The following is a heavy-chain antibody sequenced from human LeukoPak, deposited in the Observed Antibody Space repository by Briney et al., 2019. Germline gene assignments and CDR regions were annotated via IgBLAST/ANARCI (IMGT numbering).Heavy chain of an antibody. V-gene: IGHV4-4*02. J-gene: IGHJ6*03. CDR1: GGSISSSNW. D-gene: IGHD2-2*01. CDR2: IYHSGST. Sequence: PSGTLSLTCAVSGGSISSSNWWSWVRQPPGKGLEWIGEIYHSGSTNYNPSLKSRVTMSVDTSKNQFSLKLSSVTAADTAVYYCARDKSGYCSSTSCLQYYYYYYMDVWGKGTTVTVSS. CDR3: ARDKSGYCSSTSCLQYYYYYYMDV.